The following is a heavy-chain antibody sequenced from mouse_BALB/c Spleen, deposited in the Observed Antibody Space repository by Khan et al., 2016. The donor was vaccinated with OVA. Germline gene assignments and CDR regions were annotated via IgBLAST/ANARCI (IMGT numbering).Heavy chain of an antibody. J-gene: IGHJ2*01. Sequence: QVQLKQSGTELVRPGASVKLSCKTSGYIFTSYWIHWVKQRSGQGLEWIARIYPGTDNTYYNEKLKDKAIMTVDKSSSTAYMQLSSLKSEDSAVYFCAREEALYYFDYWGQGTTLTVSS. V-gene: IGHV1S132*01. D-gene: IGHD3-2*02. CDR2: IYPGTDNT. CDR1: GYIFTSYW. CDR3: AREEALYYFDY.